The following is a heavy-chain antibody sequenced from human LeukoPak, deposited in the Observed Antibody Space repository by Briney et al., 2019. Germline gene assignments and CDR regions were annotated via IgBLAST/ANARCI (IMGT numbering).Heavy chain of an antibody. CDR2: IIPIFGTA. Sequence: ASVKVSCKASGGTFSSYAISWVRQAPGQGLGWMGGIIPIFGTANYAQKFQGRVTITADESTSTAYMELSSLRSEDTAVYYCARGTTHYFDYWGQGTLVTVSS. D-gene: IGHD1-7*01. V-gene: IGHV1-69*13. CDR1: GGTFSSYA. J-gene: IGHJ4*02. CDR3: ARGTTHYFDY.